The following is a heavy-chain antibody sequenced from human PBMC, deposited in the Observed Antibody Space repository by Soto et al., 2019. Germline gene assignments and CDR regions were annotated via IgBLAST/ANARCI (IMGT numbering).Heavy chain of an antibody. CDR2: INAGNGNT. CDR3: ARSIVVVTALDY. Sequence: ASVKVSCNASGYTFTSYAMHLVRQAPGQRLEWMGWINAGNGNTKYSQKFRGRVTITRDTSASTAYMELSSLRSEDTAVYYCARSIVVVTALDYWGQGTLVTVSS. CDR1: GYTFTSYA. V-gene: IGHV1-3*01. J-gene: IGHJ4*02. D-gene: IGHD2-21*02.